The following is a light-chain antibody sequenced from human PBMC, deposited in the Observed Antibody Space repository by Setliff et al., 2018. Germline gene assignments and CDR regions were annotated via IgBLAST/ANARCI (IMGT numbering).Light chain of an antibody. J-gene: IGLJ1*01. CDR1: SSDVGGINH. CDR2: EVS. Sequence: SALTQPPSASGSPGQSVTISCTRTSSDVGGINHVSWYQQHPGKAPRLMIFEVSKRPSGFPDRFSGSKSGNTASLTVSGLQAEDEADYYCSSYAGNYIYVFGTGTKVTVL. CDR3: SSYAGNYIYV. V-gene: IGLV2-8*01.